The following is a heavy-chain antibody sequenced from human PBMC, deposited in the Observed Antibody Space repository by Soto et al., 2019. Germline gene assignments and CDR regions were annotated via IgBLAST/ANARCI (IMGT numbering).Heavy chain of an antibody. CDR1: GGSFSGYY. CDR3: ARGEHVLRFLEWLSPDYYYYGMDV. D-gene: IGHD3-3*01. CDR2: INHSGST. Sequence: SSETLSLTCAVYGGSFSGYYWSWIRQPPGKGLEWIGEINHSGSTNYNPSLKSRVTISVDTSKNQFSLKLSSVTAADTAVYYCARGEHVLRFLEWLSPDYYYYGMDVWGQGTTVTVSS. V-gene: IGHV4-34*01. J-gene: IGHJ6*02.